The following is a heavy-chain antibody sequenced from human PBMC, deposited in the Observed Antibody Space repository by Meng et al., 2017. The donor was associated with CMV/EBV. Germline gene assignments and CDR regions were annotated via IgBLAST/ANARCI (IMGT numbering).Heavy chain of an antibody. CDR3: ARPGLPGEVDAFDI. CDR1: GYSFTSYW. V-gene: IGHV5-51*01. Sequence: GGSLRLSCKGSGYSFTSYWIGWVRQMPGKGLEWMGIIYPGDSDTRYSPSFQGQVTISADKSISTAYLQWTSLKASDTAMYYCARPGLPGEVDAFDIWGQGTMVTVSS. D-gene: IGHD3-10*01. J-gene: IGHJ3*02. CDR2: IYPGDSDT.